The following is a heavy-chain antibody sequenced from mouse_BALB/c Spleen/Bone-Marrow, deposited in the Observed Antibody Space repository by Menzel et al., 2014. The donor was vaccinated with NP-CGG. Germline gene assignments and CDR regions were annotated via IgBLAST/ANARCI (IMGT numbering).Heavy chain of an antibody. CDR3: ARAVLYYGNCLYAMDF. J-gene: IGHJ4*01. CDR2: INPYNGGT. V-gene: IGHV1-18*01. CDR1: GYSFTGYT. D-gene: IGHD2-1*01. Sequence: VQLKESRPELVKPGASVKISCKASGYSFTGYTMNWVKQSHGKNLEWIGLINPYNGGTSYNQKFKGRAALTVDKSSNTAYMELLSLTSEDSAVCYCARAVLYYGNCLYAMDFWGQGTTGTVSS.